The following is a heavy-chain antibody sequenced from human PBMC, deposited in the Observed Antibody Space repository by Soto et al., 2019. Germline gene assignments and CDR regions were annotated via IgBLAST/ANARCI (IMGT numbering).Heavy chain of an antibody. CDR1: GFTFGNYA. CDR3: AKKALGSITLPALFYFDY. CDR2: ISGGGDAT. Sequence: EVQLLESGGGLVQPGGSLRLSCAASGFTFGNYALSWVRQAPGKGLEWVSVISGGGDATYYPDSVKGRFTTSRDSSKXXXXXXXXXXXXXXXXXXYCAKKALGSITLPALFYFDYWGQGTLVTVSS. J-gene: IGHJ4*02. V-gene: IGHV3-23*01. D-gene: IGHD2-21*01.